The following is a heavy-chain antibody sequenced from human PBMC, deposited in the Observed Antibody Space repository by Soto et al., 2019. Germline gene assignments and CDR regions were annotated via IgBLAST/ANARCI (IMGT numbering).Heavy chain of an antibody. J-gene: IGHJ4*02. V-gene: IGHV4-39*02. D-gene: IGHD5-12*01. Sequence: QVQLQESGPGLVKPSETLSLTRNVSGVSIRRSSFYWGWIRQSPGKGLEWIGSIYYSGRTYYNPSLKNRVTISMGTSKNHFSLQLRSVTAADTAVYYCARTIDGYKQIPGDSWGQGTLVTVSS. CDR2: IYYSGRT. CDR1: GVSIRRSSFY. CDR3: ARTIDGYKQIPGDS.